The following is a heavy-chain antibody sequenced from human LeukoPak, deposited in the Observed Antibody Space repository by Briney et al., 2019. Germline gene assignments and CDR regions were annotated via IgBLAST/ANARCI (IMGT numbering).Heavy chain of an antibody. J-gene: IGHJ4*02. Sequence: GASVKVSCKASGYTFTGYYLHWVRQAPGQGLEGVGWINPNSCVTNYAQKFQGRVSMTSDTSISTGYMELSRQRYEDTAEYFCSREDYWGQGTLVSVSS. CDR3: SREDY. V-gene: IGHV1-2*02. CDR1: GYTFTGYY. CDR2: INPNSCVT.